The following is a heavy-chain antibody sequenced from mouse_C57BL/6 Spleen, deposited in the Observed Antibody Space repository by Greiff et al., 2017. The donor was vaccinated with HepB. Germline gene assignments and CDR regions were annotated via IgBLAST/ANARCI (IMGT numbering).Heavy chain of an antibody. J-gene: IGHJ4*01. D-gene: IGHD2-1*01. V-gene: IGHV1-15*01. CDR3: TRKGFYGNLFFYAMDY. CDR2: IDPETGGT. CDR1: GYTFTDYE. Sequence: VKLQQSGAELVRPGASVTLSCKASGYTFTDYEMHWVKQTPVHGLEWIGAIDPETGGTAYNQKFKGKAILTADKSSSTAYMELRSLTSEDSAVYYCTRKGFYGNLFFYAMDYWGQGTSVTVSS.